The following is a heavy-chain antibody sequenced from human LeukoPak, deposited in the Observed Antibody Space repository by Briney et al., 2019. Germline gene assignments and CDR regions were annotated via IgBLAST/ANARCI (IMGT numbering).Heavy chain of an antibody. J-gene: IGHJ4*02. CDR2: ISSNGGST. V-gene: IGHV3-64*01. Sequence: PGGSLRLSCAASGFTFSSYAMHWVRQAPGKGLEYVSGISSNGGSTYYANSVKGRFTISRDNSKNTLYLQMGSLRAEDMAVYYCARARGYCSSTSCSPAYWGQGTLVTVSS. CDR1: GFTFSSYA. CDR3: ARARGYCSSTSCSPAY. D-gene: IGHD2-2*01.